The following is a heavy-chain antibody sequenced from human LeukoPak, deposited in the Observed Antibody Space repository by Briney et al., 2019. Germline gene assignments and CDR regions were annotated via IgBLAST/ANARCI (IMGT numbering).Heavy chain of an antibody. CDR2: ISYDGSNK. CDR3: ARDYSSGWSGIDV. CDR1: GFTFSSYA. Sequence: GRSLRLSCAASGFTFSSYAMHWVRQAPGKGLEWVAVISYDGSNKYYADSVKGRFTISRDNSKNTLYLQMNSLRAEDTAVYYCARDYSSGWSGIDVWGKGTTVTVSS. J-gene: IGHJ6*04. V-gene: IGHV3-30*04. D-gene: IGHD6-19*01.